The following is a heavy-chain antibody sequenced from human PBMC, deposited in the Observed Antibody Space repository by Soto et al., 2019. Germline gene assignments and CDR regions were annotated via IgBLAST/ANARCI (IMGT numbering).Heavy chain of an antibody. CDR1: GFTFSDYA. D-gene: IGHD4-17*01. V-gene: IGHV3-30-3*01. CDR3: ARPAATVIFYSGMDV. Sequence: GGSLRLSCAASGFTFSDYAMHWVRQAPGKGLEWVAIISFDGSNEHYADSVQGRFTISRDNSENTLYLQMNSLRADDTAVYYCARPAATVIFYSGMDVWGQGTTVTVSS. J-gene: IGHJ6*02. CDR2: ISFDGSNE.